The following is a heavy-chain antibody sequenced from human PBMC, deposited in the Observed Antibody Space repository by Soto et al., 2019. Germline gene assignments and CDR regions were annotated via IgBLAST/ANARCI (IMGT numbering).Heavy chain of an antibody. J-gene: IGHJ6*02. CDR1: GGSISSSSYY. D-gene: IGHD2-21*02. CDR3: ARRSGVTGNDMDV. Sequence: NPSETLSLTCIVSGGSISSSSYYWGWIRQPPGKGLEWIGSIYYSGSTYYNPSLKSRVSISVDTSKNQFSLKLSSVTAADTAVYYCARRSGVTGNDMDVWGQGTTVTVSS. CDR2: IYYSGST. V-gene: IGHV4-39*01.